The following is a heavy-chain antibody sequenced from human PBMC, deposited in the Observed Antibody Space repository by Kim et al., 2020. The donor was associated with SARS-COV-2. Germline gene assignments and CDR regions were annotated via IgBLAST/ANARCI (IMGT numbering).Heavy chain of an antibody. D-gene: IGHD5-18*01. V-gene: IGHV3-30*02. J-gene: IGHJ4*02. Sequence: SVKGRFTISRDNSKNTLYLQMNSLRAEDTAVYYCAKDWDTAMVTSNYFDYWGQGTLVTVSS. CDR3: AKDWDTAMVTSNYFDY.